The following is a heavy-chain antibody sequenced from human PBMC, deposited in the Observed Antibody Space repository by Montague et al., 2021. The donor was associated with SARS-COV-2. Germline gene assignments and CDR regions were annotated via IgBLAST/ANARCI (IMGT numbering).Heavy chain of an antibody. V-gene: IGHV4-34*01. CDR2: TNHSGST. CDR1: GGSFSGYY. D-gene: IGHD4-17*01. Sequence: SETLSLTCAAYGGSFSGYYLNWIRQRPGTGLELIGETNHSGSTNYNPYLKSRSTIAVDTSKNQVSLKLTSVTAAATAVFYCARSTVTNSPFGFSNKLRSRYNGMDVWGQGTTVTVSS. J-gene: IGHJ6*02. CDR3: ARSTVTNSPFGFSNKLRSRYNGMDV.